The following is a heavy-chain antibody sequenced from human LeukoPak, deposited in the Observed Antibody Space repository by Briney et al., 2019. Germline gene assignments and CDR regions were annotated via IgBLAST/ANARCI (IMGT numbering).Heavy chain of an antibody. J-gene: IGHJ5*02. D-gene: IGHD5-18*01. CDR1: GYTFTGYY. CDR2: INPNCGGT. CDR3: ARDTTMITYWFDP. V-gene: IGHV1-2*02. Sequence: ASVKVSCKASGYTFTGYYMHWVRQAPGQGLEWMGWINPNCGGTNYAQKFQGRVTMTRDTSVSTAYMELNRLRSDDTGVYYCARDTTMITYWFDPWGQGTLVTVSS.